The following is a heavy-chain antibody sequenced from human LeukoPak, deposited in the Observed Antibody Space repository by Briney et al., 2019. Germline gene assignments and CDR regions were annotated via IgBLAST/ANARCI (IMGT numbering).Heavy chain of an antibody. V-gene: IGHV3-23*01. CDR2: IRARCGST. CDR3: AKDSGYYDILSGYPRGGWLDG. J-gene: IGHJ5*02. Sequence: PGGSLRLSCAPSGVTLSSYAVSWVRHAPGKGREWVSAIRARCGSTYYTDSLKRRFTICRGDSKHTLYLQMQSLRAEDTAAYYCAKDSGYYDILSGYPRGGWLDGWGQASMVTVCS. D-gene: IGHD3-9*01. CDR1: GVTLSSYA.